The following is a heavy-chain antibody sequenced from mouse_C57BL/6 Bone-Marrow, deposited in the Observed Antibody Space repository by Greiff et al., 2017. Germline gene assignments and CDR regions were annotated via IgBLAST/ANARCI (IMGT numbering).Heavy chain of an antibody. CDR3: AREGGAWFAY. V-gene: IGHV1-81*01. CDR1: GYTFTSYG. Sequence: LVESGAELARPGASVKLSCTASGYTFTSYGISWVKQRPGQGLEWIGEIYPRSGNTYYNEKFKGKATLTADKSSSTAYMELRSLTSEDSAVYFCAREGGAWFAYWGQGTLVTVSA. CDR2: IYPRSGNT. J-gene: IGHJ3*01.